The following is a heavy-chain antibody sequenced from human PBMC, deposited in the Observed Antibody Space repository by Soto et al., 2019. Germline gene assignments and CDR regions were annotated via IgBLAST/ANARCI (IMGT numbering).Heavy chain of an antibody. V-gene: IGHV4-31*03. Sequence: QVQLQQSGPGLVKPSETPSLTCTVPAGSVTSDPYYWTWVRRRPGKGLEWIGYIYYTGSTYYSPSLRSRVSISRYTSKNQFSLRLTSVTAADTAVYYCAAQGGLESRYFYALFAWGQGTLVTVSS. CDR3: AAQGGLESRYFYALFA. CDR2: IYYTGST. J-gene: IGHJ5*02. D-gene: IGHD2-15*01. CDR1: AGSVTSDPYY.